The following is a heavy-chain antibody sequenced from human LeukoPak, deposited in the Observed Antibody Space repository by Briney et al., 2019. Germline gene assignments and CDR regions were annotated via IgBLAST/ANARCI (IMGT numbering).Heavy chain of an antibody. CDR2: ISGSGSST. CDR1: GFTFNNYA. Sequence: GGSLRLSCAASGFTFNNYAMNWVRQAPGKGLEWVSVISGSGSSTYYADSVKGRFTISRDNSKNTLYLQMNSLRVEDTAVYYCAKPEGYCSSSSCYNSLYYYYYYMDVWGKGTTVTVSS. CDR3: AKPEGYCSSSSCYNSLYYYYYYMDV. J-gene: IGHJ6*03. V-gene: IGHV3-23*01. D-gene: IGHD2-2*02.